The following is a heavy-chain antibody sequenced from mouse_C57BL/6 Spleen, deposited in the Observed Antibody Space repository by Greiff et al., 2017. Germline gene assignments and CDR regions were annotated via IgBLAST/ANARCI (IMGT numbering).Heavy chain of an antibody. V-gene: IGHV5-4*01. J-gene: IGHJ2*01. CDR1: GFTFSSYA. CDR2: ISDGGSYT. Sequence: EVKLMESGGGLVKPGGSLKLSCAASGFTFSSYAMSWVRQTPEKRLEWVATISDGGSYTYYPDNVKGRFTISRDNAKNNLYLQMSHLKSEDTAMYYCARDWGYDGYYGYWGQGTTLTVSS. CDR3: ARDWGYDGYYGY. D-gene: IGHD2-3*01.